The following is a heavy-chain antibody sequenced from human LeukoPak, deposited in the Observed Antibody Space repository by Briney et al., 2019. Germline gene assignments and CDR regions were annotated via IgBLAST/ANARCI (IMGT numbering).Heavy chain of an antibody. V-gene: IGHV4-34*01. J-gene: IGHJ6*03. CDR1: GGSFSGYY. CDR2: INHSGST. D-gene: IGHD2-15*01. CDR3: ARGHREYCSGGSCYNMDV. Sequence: KPSETLSLTCAVYGGSFSGYYWSWIRQPPGKGLEWMGEINHSGSTNYNPSLKSRVTISVDTSKNQFSLKLSSVTAADTAVYYCARGHREYCSGGSCYNMDVWGKGTTVTVSS.